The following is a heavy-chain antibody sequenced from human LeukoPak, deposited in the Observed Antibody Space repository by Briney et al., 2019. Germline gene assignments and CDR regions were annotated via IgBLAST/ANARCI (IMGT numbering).Heavy chain of an antibody. V-gene: IGHV1-8*01. CDR1: GYTFTSYD. D-gene: IGHD3-10*01. CDR2: MNPNSGNT. CDR3: ARGNRITMVRGVIKGVPDY. Sequence: ASVKVSCKASGYTFTSYDINWVRQATGQGLEWMGWMNPNSGNTGYAQKFQGRVTMTRDTSISTAYMELSSLRSEDTAVYYCARGNRITMVRGVIKGVPDYWGQGTLVTVSS. J-gene: IGHJ4*02.